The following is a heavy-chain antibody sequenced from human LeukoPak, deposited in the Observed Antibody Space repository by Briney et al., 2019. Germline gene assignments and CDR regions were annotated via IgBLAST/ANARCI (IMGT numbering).Heavy chain of an antibody. CDR2: INPNSGGT. CDR3: AREGYDSSGYYYGFRF. CDR1: GYTFTGYY. Sequence: GASVKVSCKASGYTFTGYYMHWVRQAHGQGLEWTGRINPNSGGTNYAQQFQGRVTMTRDKSISTAYMELSRLRSDDTAVYYCAREGYDSSGYYYGFRFGGQGTLVTVSS. J-gene: IGHJ4*02. D-gene: IGHD3-22*01. V-gene: IGHV1-2*02.